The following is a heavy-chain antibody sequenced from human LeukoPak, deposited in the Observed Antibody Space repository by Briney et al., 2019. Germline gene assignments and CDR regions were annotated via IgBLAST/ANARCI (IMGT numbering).Heavy chain of an antibody. V-gene: IGHV4-39*02. CDR2: IYYSGST. J-gene: IGHJ6*03. CDR1: GGSISSSSYY. CDR3: AREDFQRYNWNYRPLKNYYMDV. D-gene: IGHD1-7*01. Sequence: PSETLSLTCTVSGGSISSSSYYWGWIRQPPGKGLEWIGSIYYSGSTYYNPSLKSRVTISVDTSKNQFSLQLNSVTPEDTAVYYCAREDFQRYNWNYRPLKNYYMDVWGKGTTVTVSS.